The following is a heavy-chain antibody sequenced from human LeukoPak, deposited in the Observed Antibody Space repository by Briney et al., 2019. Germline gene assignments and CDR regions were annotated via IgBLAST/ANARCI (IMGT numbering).Heavy chain of an antibody. V-gene: IGHV3-30*02. Sequence: PGGSLRLSCAASGFTFSSYGMHWVRQAPGKGLEWVAFIRYDGSNKYYADSVKGRFTISRDNAKNSLYLQMNSLRAEDTALYYCAKDVGDPYYYGMDVWGQGTTVTVSS. CDR3: AKDVGDPYYYGMDV. CDR1: GFTFSSYG. J-gene: IGHJ6*02. D-gene: IGHD4-17*01. CDR2: IRYDGSNK.